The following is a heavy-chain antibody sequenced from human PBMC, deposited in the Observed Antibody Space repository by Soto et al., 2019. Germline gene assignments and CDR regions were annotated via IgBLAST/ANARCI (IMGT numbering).Heavy chain of an antibody. CDR2: ISGSGDRT. V-gene: IGHV3-23*01. D-gene: IGHD2-2*01. Sequence: PGGSLRLSCAASGFTFRNYAISWVRQAPGKGLEWVSAISGSGDRTYYGDSVKGRFTISRDNSKNTLYLQMNSLRAEDTAVYYCAREGNQLLTRGNWFDPWGQGTLVTVSS. CDR3: AREGNQLLTRGNWFDP. CDR1: GFTFRNYA. J-gene: IGHJ5*02.